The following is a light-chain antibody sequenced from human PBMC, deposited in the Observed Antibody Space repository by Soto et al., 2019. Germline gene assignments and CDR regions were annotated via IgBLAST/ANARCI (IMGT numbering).Light chain of an antibody. CDR2: LCS. CDR1: QSPLHSNVYNY. V-gene: IGKV2-28*01. J-gene: IGKJ5*01. CDR3: MQGLQTPFT. Sequence: DIVMTQSPLSLPVTPGDPASISCRSMQSPLHSNVYNYLHWYLQKPGPSPKLLVHLCSNTASGVPYRFSGRGSGTDFTLRIRRVEAEGVWVYYCMQGLQTPFTVGQGARLEIK.